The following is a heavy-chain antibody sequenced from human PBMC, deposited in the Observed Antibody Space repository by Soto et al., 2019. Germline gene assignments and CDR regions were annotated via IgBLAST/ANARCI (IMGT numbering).Heavy chain of an antibody. CDR1: GFTFSSYA. CDR3: ARARLLSSSSSYWFDP. CDR2: ISYDGSNK. J-gene: IGHJ5*02. D-gene: IGHD6-6*01. V-gene: IGHV3-30-3*01. Sequence: QVQLVESGGGVVQPGRSLRLSCAASGFTFSSYAMHWVRQAPGKGLEWVAVISYDGSNKYYADSVKGRFTISRDNSKNTLYLQINSLRAEDTDVYYCARARLLSSSSSYWFDPWGQGNLVTVSS.